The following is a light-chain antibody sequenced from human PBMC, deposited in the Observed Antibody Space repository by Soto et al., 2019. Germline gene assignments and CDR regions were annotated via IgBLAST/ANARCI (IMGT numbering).Light chain of an antibody. CDR3: QQYGSSPLT. CDR2: GAS. J-gene: IGKJ4*01. V-gene: IGKV3-15*01. Sequence: EIVMTQSPATLSVSPGERATLSCRASQSVSSNLAWYQQKPGQAPRLLIYGASTRATGIPARFSGSGSGTDSTLTISRLEPEDFAVYYCQQYGSSPLTFGGGTKV. CDR1: QSVSSN.